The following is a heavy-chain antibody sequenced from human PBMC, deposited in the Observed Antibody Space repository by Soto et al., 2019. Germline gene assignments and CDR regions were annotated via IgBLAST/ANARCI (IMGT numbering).Heavy chain of an antibody. Sequence: PGGSLRLSCAASGFTFSSYGRHWVRQAPGKXLEWVAVISYDGSNKYYADFVKGRFTISRDNSKNTLYLQMDSLRAEDTAVYYCTNTPAAQGGIDYYYYYGMDVWGQGTTVTVSS. CDR2: ISYDGSNK. CDR1: GFTFSSYG. CDR3: TNTPAAQGGIDYYYYYGMDV. D-gene: IGHD6-13*01. V-gene: IGHV3-30*18. J-gene: IGHJ6*02.